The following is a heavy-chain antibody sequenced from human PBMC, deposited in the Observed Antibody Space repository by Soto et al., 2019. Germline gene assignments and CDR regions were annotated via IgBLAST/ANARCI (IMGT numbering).Heavy chain of an antibody. CDR2: IYGNGGGT. J-gene: IGHJ4*02. CDR3: AKDARADGYWDFDY. Sequence: EVQLLESGGALVQPGGSLRLSCAGSGFTFSTYSMNWIRQAPGKGLEWVSGIYGNGGGTFYADSVKGRFTISRDNSKNILYLQMNSLRAEDTAVYYCAKDARADGYWDFDYWGQGTLVTVSS. D-gene: IGHD5-12*01. CDR1: GFTFSTYS. V-gene: IGHV3-23*01.